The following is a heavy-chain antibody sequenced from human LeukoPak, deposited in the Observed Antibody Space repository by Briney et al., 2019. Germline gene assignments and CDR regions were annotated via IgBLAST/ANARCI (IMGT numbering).Heavy chain of an antibody. CDR1: GGSLSTHH. CDR3: ARGYDSSAYYPFNY. V-gene: IGHV4-59*11. CDR2: ISDSGST. D-gene: IGHD3-22*01. Sequence: SETLSLTCVVSGGSLSTHHWSWIRQSPGRGLEWIGYISDSGSTNYNPSLKSRVTISVDTSKNQFSLMLSSVTAADTAVYYCARGYDSSAYYPFNYWGRGTLVTVSS. J-gene: IGHJ4*02.